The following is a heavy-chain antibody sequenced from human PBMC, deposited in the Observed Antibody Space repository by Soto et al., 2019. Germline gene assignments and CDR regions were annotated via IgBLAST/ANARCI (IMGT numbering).Heavy chain of an antibody. Sequence: ASVKVSCKVSGYTLTALSMHWVRQAPGKGLEWMGGFDPEDGETIYAQKLQGRVTMTEDTSTDTAYMELSTLRSEDTAVYYCATAFDSGSDYGDDYYGMDVWGQGTTVTVSS. D-gene: IGHD1-26*01. V-gene: IGHV1-24*01. CDR3: ATAFDSGSDYGDDYYGMDV. CDR1: GYTLTALS. CDR2: FDPEDGET. J-gene: IGHJ6*02.